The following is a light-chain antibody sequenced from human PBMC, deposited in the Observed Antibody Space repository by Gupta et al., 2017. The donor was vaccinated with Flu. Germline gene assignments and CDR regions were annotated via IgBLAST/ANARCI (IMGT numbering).Light chain of an antibody. CDR3: QQYNNWHPYT. Sequence: ESATLSCKASQSLNSDLAWYQQKPGQSPRLLIYDASTRATDVPARFSGSGSGTEFTLTISNLQSEDFALYYCQQYNNWHPYTFGQGTKLEIK. V-gene: IGKV3-15*01. CDR1: QSLNSD. J-gene: IGKJ2*01. CDR2: DAS.